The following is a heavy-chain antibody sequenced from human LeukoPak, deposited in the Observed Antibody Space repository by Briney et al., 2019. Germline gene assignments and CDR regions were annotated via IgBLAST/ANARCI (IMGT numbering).Heavy chain of an antibody. CDR1: GYTFTGYY. Sequence: ASVKVSCKASGYTFTGYYMHWVRQAPGQGLEWMGWINPNSGGTNYAQEFQGWVTMTRDTSISTAYMELSRLRSDDTAVYYCARARADYVWGSYRYDFDYWGQGTLVTVSS. D-gene: IGHD3-16*02. CDR3: ARARADYVWGSYRYDFDY. J-gene: IGHJ4*02. CDR2: INPNSGGT. V-gene: IGHV1-2*04.